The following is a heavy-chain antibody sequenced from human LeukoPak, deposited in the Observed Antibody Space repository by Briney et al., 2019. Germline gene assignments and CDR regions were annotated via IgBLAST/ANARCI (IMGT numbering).Heavy chain of an antibody. CDR2: IYYSGST. Sequence: SETLSLTCTVSGGSISSSSYYWGWIRQPPGKGLEWIVSIYYSGSTYYNQSLKSRVTISIDTSKNQFSLKLTSVTAADTAMYYCARMKGVVVIPTARPTFYFDYWGQGILVTVSS. J-gene: IGHJ4*02. CDR1: GGSISSSSYY. V-gene: IGHV4-39*01. D-gene: IGHD2-2*01. CDR3: ARMKGVVVIPTARPTFYFDY.